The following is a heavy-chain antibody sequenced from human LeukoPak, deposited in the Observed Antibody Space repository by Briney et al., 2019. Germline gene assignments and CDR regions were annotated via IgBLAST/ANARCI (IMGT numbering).Heavy chain of an antibody. CDR1: GGTFSSYA. CDR3: ARGTVTTFYYYYGMDV. J-gene: IGHJ6*02. CDR2: IIPIFGTA. Sequence: SVKVSSKASGGTFSSYAISRVRQDPRQRLEWMGGIIPIFGTANYAQKFQGRVTITADESTSTAYMELSSLRSEDTAVYYCARGTVTTFYYYYGMDVWGQGTTVTVSS. D-gene: IGHD4-17*01. V-gene: IGHV1-69*13.